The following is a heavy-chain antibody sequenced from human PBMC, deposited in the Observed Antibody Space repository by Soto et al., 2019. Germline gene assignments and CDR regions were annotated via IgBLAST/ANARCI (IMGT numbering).Heavy chain of an antibody. Sequence: GASVKVSCKASGGTFSSYTISWVRQAPGQGLEWVGGIIPIFGTANYAQKFQGRVTITADESTSTAYMELSSLRSEDTAVYYCAREWGYYDSSGYYLGSEYFQHWGQGTLVTVSS. J-gene: IGHJ1*01. CDR1: GGTFSSYT. CDR3: AREWGYYDSSGYYLGSEYFQH. D-gene: IGHD3-22*01. V-gene: IGHV1-69*13. CDR2: IIPIFGTA.